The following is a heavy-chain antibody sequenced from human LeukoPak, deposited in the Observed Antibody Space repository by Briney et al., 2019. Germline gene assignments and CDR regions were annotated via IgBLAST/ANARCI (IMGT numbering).Heavy chain of an antibody. J-gene: IGHJ5*02. D-gene: IGHD2-15*01. Sequence: NASETLSLTCTVSGGSIRSYYWSWIRQPPGKGLEWIGYIYYSGSTNYNPSLKSRVTISVDTSKNQFSLNLSSVTAADTAVYYCATEAECSGGSCYSYGWFDPWGQGTQVIVSS. CDR1: GGSIRSYY. CDR3: ATEAECSGGSCYSYGWFDP. CDR2: IYYSGST. V-gene: IGHV4-59*01.